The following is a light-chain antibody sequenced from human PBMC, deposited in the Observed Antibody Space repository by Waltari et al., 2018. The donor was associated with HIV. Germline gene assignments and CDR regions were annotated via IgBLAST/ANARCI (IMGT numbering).Light chain of an antibody. CDR3: CSYAGSSTLV. CDR1: SRDVWSYYL. Sequence: QSALTQPASVSGSPGQSITISCTGTSRDVWSYYLVSWYQQHPGKAPKLMIYEVNKRPSGVSNRFSGSKSGNTASLTISGLQAEDEADFYCCSYAGSSTLVFGGGTKLTVL. V-gene: IGLV2-23*02. J-gene: IGLJ3*02. CDR2: EVN.